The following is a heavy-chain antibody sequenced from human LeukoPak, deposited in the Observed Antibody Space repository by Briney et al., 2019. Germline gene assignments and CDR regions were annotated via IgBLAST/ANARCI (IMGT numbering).Heavy chain of an antibody. J-gene: IGHJ4*02. V-gene: IGHV4-39*01. CDR2: IYYSGST. CDR3: ASSMGDSSGYLDY. D-gene: IGHD3-22*01. Sequence: SETLSLTCTVSGGSISSSSYYWGWIRQPPGKGLEWIGSIYYSGSTYYNPSLKSRVTISVDTSKNQFSLKLSSVTAADTAVYYCASSMGDSSGYLDYWGQRTLVTVSS. CDR1: GGSISSSSYY.